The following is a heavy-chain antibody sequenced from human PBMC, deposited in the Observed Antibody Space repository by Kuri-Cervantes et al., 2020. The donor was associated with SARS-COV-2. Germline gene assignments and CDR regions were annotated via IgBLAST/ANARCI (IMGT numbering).Heavy chain of an antibody. J-gene: IGHJ3*02. CDR3: AREGRGANAAPDAFDI. V-gene: IGHV1-8*02. Sequence: ASVKVSCKASGYTFTSYDINWVRQATGQGLEWMGWMNPNSGNTGYAQKFQGRVTMTRNTSISTAYMELSSLRSEDTAVYYCAREGRGANAAPDAFDIWGQGTLVTVSS. D-gene: IGHD1-26*01. CDR2: MNPNSGNT. CDR1: GYTFTSYD.